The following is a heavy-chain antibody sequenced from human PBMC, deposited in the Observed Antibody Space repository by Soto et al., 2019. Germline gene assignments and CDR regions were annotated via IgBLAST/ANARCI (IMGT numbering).Heavy chain of an antibody. CDR2: INDRGSI. CDR3: ARESHDILTGPPWVWYFDL. CDR1: GGSFSGYY. J-gene: IGHJ2*01. D-gene: IGHD3-9*01. Sequence: QVQLQQWGAGPLRPLETLSLTCGVSGGSFSGYYWALIRQSPGKGLEWIGEINDRGSINYNPSLKSLVSISVATSKIHYSLHLRSVTAADPAVYYCARESHDILTGPPWVWYFDLWGRGTLVTVSS. V-gene: IGHV4-34*01.